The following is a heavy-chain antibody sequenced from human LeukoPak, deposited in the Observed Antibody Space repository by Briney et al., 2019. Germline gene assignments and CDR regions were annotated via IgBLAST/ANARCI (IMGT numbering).Heavy chain of an antibody. Sequence: SETLSLTCTVSGGSVSSGSYYWSWIRQPPGKGLEWIGYIYYSGSTNHDPSLKSRVTISVDTSKNQFSLKLRSVTAADTAVYYCARETTAVDGTTFDIWGQGTMVTVSS. V-gene: IGHV4-61*01. CDR3: ARETTAVDGTTFDI. CDR2: IYYSGST. CDR1: GGSVSSGSYY. D-gene: IGHD2-15*01. J-gene: IGHJ3*02.